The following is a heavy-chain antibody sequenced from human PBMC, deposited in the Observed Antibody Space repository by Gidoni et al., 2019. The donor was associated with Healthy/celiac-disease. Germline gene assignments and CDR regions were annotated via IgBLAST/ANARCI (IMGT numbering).Heavy chain of an antibody. V-gene: IGHV3-7*01. CDR1: GFTFSSYW. CDR3: APGIAVAGTWD. D-gene: IGHD6-19*01. Sequence: EVQLVESGGGLVQPGGSLSLSCAASGFTFSSYWMSWVRQAPGKGLEWVANIKQDGSEKYYVDSVKGRFTISRDNAKNSLYLQMNSLRAEDTAVYYCAPGIAVAGTWDWGQGTLVTVSS. CDR2: IKQDGSEK. J-gene: IGHJ4*02.